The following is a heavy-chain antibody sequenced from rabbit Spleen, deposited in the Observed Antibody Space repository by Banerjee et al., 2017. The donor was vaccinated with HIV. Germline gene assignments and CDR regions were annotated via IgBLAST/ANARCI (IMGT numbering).Heavy chain of an antibody. Sequence: QSLEESGGDLVKPGASLTLTCTASGIDFSNNYVMCWVRQAPGKGLEWIGCIRSGSSDDIWYASWAKGRFTISRSTSLNTVTLQLNSLTATDTATYFCAREPYYHDFILWGPGTLVTVS. D-gene: IGHD1-1*01. CDR2: IRSGSSDDI. V-gene: IGHV1S40*01. CDR1: GIDFSNNYV. CDR3: AREPYYHDFIL. J-gene: IGHJ4*01.